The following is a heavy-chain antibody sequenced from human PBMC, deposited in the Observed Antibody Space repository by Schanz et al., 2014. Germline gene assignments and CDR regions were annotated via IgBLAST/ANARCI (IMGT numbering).Heavy chain of an antibody. CDR1: GFNFSDYA. J-gene: IGHJ2*01. CDR3: AKDAPYPFDL. V-gene: IGHV3-23*01. CDR2: ISGGGGTT. Sequence: EVQLLESGGGLVQPGGSLRLSCAASGFNFSDYAMCWVRQAPGKGLEWVSAISGGGGTTYYTDSVKGRFTISRDNSKNTLYLQMNSLRAEDTAIYYCAKDAPYPFDLWGRGTLITVSS.